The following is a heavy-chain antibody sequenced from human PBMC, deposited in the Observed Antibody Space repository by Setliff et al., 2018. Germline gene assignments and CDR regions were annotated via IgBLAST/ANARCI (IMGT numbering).Heavy chain of an antibody. CDR1: GGAFSSYA. V-gene: IGHV1-69*11. J-gene: IGHJ3*01. CDR2: IIPVIDTT. D-gene: IGHD5-12*01. Sequence: ASAKVSCKASGGAFSSYALTWVRQAPGQGLEWMGRIIPVIDTTDYAQTFQGRVTITADESTRTVYMELSSLRSEDTAIYYCARGRDGYTSDALEFWGQGTMVTVSS. CDR3: ARGRDGYTSDALEF.